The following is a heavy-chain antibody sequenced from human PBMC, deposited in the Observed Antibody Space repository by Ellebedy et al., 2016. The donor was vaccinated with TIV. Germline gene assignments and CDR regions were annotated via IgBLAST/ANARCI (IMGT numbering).Heavy chain of an antibody. CDR2: INAGGGST. CDR3: ARDKIGDGYPIRYN. Sequence: ASVKVSXKASRYTFNTYYMHWVRQAPGQGLEWMGIINAGGGSTTYAQKFLGRLTMTRDTSTSTVYMELSSLTFEDTAVYYCARDKIGDGYPIRYNWGQGTLVTVSS. CDR1: RYTFNTYY. D-gene: IGHD5-24*01. V-gene: IGHV1-46*02. J-gene: IGHJ4*02.